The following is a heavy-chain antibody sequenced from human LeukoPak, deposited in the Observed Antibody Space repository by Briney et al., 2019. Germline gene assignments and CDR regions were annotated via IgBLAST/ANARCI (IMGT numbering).Heavy chain of an antibody. J-gene: IGHJ6*02. D-gene: IGHD5-18*01. V-gene: IGHV3-30*18. Sequence: PGRSLRLSCAASGFPFSSYGMHWVRQAPGKGLEWVAVLSYDGSNEYHADSVKGRFTISRDNSKNSLYLQMNSLRTEDTALYYCAKDSGYSYGYTYGMDVWGQGTPVTVSS. CDR3: AKDSGYSYGYTYGMDV. CDR1: GFPFSSYG. CDR2: LSYDGSNE.